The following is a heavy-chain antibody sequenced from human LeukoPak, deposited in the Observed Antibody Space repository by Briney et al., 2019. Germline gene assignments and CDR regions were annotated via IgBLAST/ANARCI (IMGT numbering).Heavy chain of an antibody. Sequence: ASVKVSCKASGYTFIAYHMHWVRQAPGHGLEWMGRIHPSSGGTNYAQRFQGRVTLTRDTSINTAYMELSRLTSDDTAVYYCARRELAGSTAYFDYWGQGTLVTVSS. CDR1: GYTFIAYH. D-gene: IGHD1-26*01. V-gene: IGHV1-2*06. J-gene: IGHJ4*02. CDR3: ARRELAGSTAYFDY. CDR2: IHPSSGGT.